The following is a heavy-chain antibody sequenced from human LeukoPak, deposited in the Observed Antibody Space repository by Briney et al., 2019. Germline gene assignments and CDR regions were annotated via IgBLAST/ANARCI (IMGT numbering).Heavy chain of an antibody. Sequence: SETLSLTCTVSGGSISSYYWSWIRQPPGKGLEWIGYIYYSGSTNYNPSLKSRVTISVDTSKNQFSLKLSSMTAADTAVYYCARLGRYNWNYVGRWGQGTLVTVSS. CDR1: GGSISSYY. CDR2: IYYSGST. V-gene: IGHV4-59*08. CDR3: ARLGRYNWNYVGR. D-gene: IGHD1-7*01. J-gene: IGHJ4*02.